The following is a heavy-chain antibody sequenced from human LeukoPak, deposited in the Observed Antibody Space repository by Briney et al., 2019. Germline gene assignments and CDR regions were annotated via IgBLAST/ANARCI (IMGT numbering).Heavy chain of an antibody. V-gene: IGHV3-30*18. D-gene: IGHD3-16*02. CDR2: ISYDGSNK. J-gene: IGHJ4*02. CDR1: GFTFTSYS. CDR3: AKVSGFKITFGGVID. Sequence: PGGSLRLSCAASGFTFTSYSMNWVRQAPGKGLEWVAVISYDGSNKDYAESVKGRFTISRDNSKNTVYLQMNSLRPEDTAVFYCAKVSGFKITFGGVIDWGQGTPVTVSS.